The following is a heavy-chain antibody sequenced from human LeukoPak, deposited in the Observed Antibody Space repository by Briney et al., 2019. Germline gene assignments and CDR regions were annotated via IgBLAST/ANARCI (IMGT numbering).Heavy chain of an antibody. D-gene: IGHD3-22*01. CDR2: IYYSGST. J-gene: IGHJ4*02. CDR1: GGSISSYY. CDR3: ARYYYDSSGSYYFDY. Sequence: SETLSLTCTVSGGSISSYYWSWIRQPPGKGLEWIGYIYYSGSTNYNPSLKSRVTISVDTSKNQFSLKLSSVTAADTVVYYCARYYYDSSGSYYFDYWGQGTLVTVSS. V-gene: IGHV4-59*01.